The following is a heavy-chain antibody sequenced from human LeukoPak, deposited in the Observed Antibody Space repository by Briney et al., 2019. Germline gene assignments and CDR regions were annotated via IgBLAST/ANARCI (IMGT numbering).Heavy chain of an antibody. D-gene: IGHD6-6*01. Sequence: TGGSLRLSCAASGFTFNTYEMNWVRQAPGKGLEWVSSITYSGTTVYYADSVKARSTISRDNAKNSLYLQMNSLRVEDTAVYYCATSSSKKFQFWGQGTLVTVSS. J-gene: IGHJ1*01. CDR2: ITYSGTTV. CDR1: GFTFNTYE. CDR3: ATSSSKKFQF. V-gene: IGHV3-48*03.